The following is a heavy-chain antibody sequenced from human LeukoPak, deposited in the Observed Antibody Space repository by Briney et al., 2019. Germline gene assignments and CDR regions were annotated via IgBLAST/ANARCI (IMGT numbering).Heavy chain of an antibody. CDR3: ARDSQFLEWLLNYYYYGMDV. CDR1: GYTFTSYG. Sequence: ASVKVSCKASGYTFTSYGISWVRQAPGQGLEWMGWISAYNGNTNYAQKLQGRVAMTTDTSTGTAYMELRSLRSDDTAVYYCARDSQFLEWLLNYYYYGMDVWGQGTTVTVS. J-gene: IGHJ6*02. V-gene: IGHV1-18*01. D-gene: IGHD3-3*01. CDR2: ISAYNGNT.